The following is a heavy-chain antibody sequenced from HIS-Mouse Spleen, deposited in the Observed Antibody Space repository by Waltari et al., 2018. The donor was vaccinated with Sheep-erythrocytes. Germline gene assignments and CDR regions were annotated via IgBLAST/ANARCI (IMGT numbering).Heavy chain of an antibody. J-gene: IGHJ3*02. CDR3: ARANSGSYDDAFDI. D-gene: IGHD1-26*01. Sequence: EVQLVESGGGLVQPGGSLRLSCAASGFTFSSYDMHWVRQATGKGLEWVSAIGTAGDTYYPGSVKGRFTISRENAKNSLYLQMNSLRAGDTAVYYCARANSGSYDDAFDILGQGTMVTVSS. CDR2: IGTAGDT. CDR1: GFTFSSYD. V-gene: IGHV3-13*01.